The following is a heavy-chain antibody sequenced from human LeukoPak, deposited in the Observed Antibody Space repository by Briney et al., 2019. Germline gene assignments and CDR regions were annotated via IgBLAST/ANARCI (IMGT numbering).Heavy chain of an antibody. D-gene: IGHD5-12*01. CDR1: GFTFSSYE. CDR2: ISTSGSTI. J-gene: IGHJ4*02. Sequence: GGSLRLTCAASGFTFSSYEMNWVRQAPGKGLEWVSYISTSGSTIYYADSVKGRFTISRDNAKNSLYLQMNSLRAEDTAVYYCARGIVATTKGLDYWGQGTLVSVSS. V-gene: IGHV3-48*03. CDR3: ARGIVATTKGLDY.